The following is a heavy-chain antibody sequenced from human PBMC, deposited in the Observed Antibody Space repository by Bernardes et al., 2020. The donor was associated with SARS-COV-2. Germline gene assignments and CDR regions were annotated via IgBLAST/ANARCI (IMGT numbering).Heavy chain of an antibody. CDR2: MSASGSS. V-gene: IGHV4-59*10. D-gene: IGHD3-10*01. CDR1: GGSFSNLY. CDR3: AREGGTSGRGMDV. J-gene: IGHJ6*02. Sequence: SETLSLTCAVYGGSFSNLYWSWIRQAPGKGLEWIGRMSASGSSNHNPSLRSRITMSVDTPQNQISLELRSVTAADTAVDYCAREGGTSGRGMDVWGQGTTVTVSS.